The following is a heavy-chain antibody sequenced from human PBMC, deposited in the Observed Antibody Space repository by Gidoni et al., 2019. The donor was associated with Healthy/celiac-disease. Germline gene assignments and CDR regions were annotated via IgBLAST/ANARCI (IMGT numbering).Heavy chain of an antibody. CDR3: ARNSVLRFLEWFFFGY. CDR1: GGSISSSSYY. CDR2: IYYSGST. V-gene: IGHV4-39*01. J-gene: IGHJ4*02. Sequence: QLQLQESGPGLVKPSETLSLTCTVPGGSISSSSYYWGWIRQPPGKGLEWIGSIYYSGSTYYNPSLKSRVTISVDTSKNQFSLKLSSVTAADTAVYYCARNSVLRFLEWFFFGYWGQGTLVTVSS. D-gene: IGHD3-3*01.